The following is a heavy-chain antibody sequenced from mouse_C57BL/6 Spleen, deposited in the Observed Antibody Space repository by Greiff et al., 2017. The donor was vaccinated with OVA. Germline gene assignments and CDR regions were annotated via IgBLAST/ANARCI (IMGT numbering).Heavy chain of an antibody. CDR2: IDPSDSET. Sequence: QVQLKQPGAELVRPGSSVKLSCKASGYTFTSYWMHWVKQRPIQGLEWIGNIDPSDSETHYNQKFKDKATLTVDKSSSTAYMQLSSLTSEDSAVYYCARERIYYGNYEEAMDYWGQGTSVTVSS. CDR1: GYTFTSYW. CDR3: ARERIYYGNYEEAMDY. V-gene: IGHV1-52*01. J-gene: IGHJ4*01. D-gene: IGHD2-1*01.